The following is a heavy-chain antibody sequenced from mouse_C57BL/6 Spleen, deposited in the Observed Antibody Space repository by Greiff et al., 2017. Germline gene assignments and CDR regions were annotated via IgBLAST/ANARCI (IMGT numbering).Heavy chain of an antibody. CDR1: GYTFTSYW. CDR3: ARRGTRGYAMDY. D-gene: IGHD3-3*01. CDR2: IDPSDSET. J-gene: IGHJ4*01. V-gene: IGHV1-52*01. Sequence: VQLQQPGAELVRPGSSVKLSCKASGYTFTSYWMHWVKQRPIQGLEWIGNIDPSDSETHYNQKFKDKATLTVDKSSSTAYMQLSSLTSEDSAVYYCARRGTRGYAMDYWGQGTSVTVSS.